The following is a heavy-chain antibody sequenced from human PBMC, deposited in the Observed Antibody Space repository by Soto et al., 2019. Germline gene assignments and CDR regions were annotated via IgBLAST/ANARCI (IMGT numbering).Heavy chain of an antibody. CDR3: ARALIGKGSGSYYTVSGIPPLPPAYYMDV. J-gene: IGHJ6*03. D-gene: IGHD3-10*01. Sequence: SETLSLTCAVYGGSFSGYYWSWIRQPPGKGLEWIGEINHSGSTNYNPSLKSRVTISVETSKNQFSLKLRSVTAADTAGYYCARALIGKGSGSYYTVSGIPPLPPAYYMDVWGKGTTVTVSS. V-gene: IGHV4-34*01. CDR1: GGSFSGYY. CDR2: INHSGST.